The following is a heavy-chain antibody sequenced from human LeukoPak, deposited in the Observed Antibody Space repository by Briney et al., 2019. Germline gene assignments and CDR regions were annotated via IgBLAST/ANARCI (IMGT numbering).Heavy chain of an antibody. J-gene: IGHJ1*01. V-gene: IGHV1-69*01. CDR2: IIPIFGTA. CDR1: GGTFSSNA. CDR3: ASPPGCGGDCYSGYFQH. Sequence: SVKASCKASGGTFSSNAISWVRQAPGQGLEWMGGIIPIFGTANYAQKFQGRVTITADESTSTAYMELSSLRSEDTAVYYCASPPGCGGDCYSGYFQHWGQGTLVTVSS. D-gene: IGHD2-21*02.